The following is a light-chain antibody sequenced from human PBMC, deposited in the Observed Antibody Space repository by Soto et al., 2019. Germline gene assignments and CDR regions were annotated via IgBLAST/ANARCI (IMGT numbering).Light chain of an antibody. Sequence: EIVMTQSPATLSVSPGERATLSCRASQSVGGSLAWYHHKPGQAPRLVIYGASTRATGTTARFSGSGSGTEFTLAVSSLQSEDFAVYYCQQYYYWPLTFGGGTKVEIK. CDR2: GAS. CDR3: QQYYYWPLT. CDR1: QSVGGS. J-gene: IGKJ4*01. V-gene: IGKV3-15*01.